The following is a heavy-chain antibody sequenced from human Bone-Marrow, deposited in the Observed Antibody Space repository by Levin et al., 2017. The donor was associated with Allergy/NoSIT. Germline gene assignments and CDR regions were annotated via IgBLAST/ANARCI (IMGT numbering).Heavy chain of an antibody. CDR1: GGSISSYY. J-gene: IGHJ4*02. Sequence: SETLSLTCTVSGGSISSYYWSWIRQPPGKGLEWIGYIYYSGSTNYNPSLKSRVTISVDTSKNQFSLKLSSVTAADTAVYYCARIAYSSGWYGWDGYYFDYWGQGTLVTVSS. D-gene: IGHD6-19*01. CDR3: ARIAYSSGWYGWDGYYFDY. V-gene: IGHV4-59*01. CDR2: IYYSGST.